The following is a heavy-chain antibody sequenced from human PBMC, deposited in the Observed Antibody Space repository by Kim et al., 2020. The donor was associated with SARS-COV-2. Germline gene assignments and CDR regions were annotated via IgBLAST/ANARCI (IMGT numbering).Heavy chain of an antibody. D-gene: IGHD5-12*01. CDR3: ARDEGDGFNPFYFDY. V-gene: IGHV5-51*01. Sequence: SPSCHGQVTISADKSISTAYLQWSSLKASDTAMYFCARDEGDGFNPFYFDYWGQGTLVTVSS. J-gene: IGHJ4*02.